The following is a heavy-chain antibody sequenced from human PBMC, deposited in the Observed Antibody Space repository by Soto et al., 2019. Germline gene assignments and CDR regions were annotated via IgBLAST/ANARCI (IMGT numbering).Heavy chain of an antibody. CDR1: GYSVTDSD. CDR3: ARVPRGVYYGMDV. V-gene: IGHV1-2*04. CDR2: INPNSGTT. D-gene: IGHD3-10*01. Sequence: TSAQIACTASGYSVTDSDVPWALQATGQRLEWMGWINPNSGTTNYAQKFQGWVTMTRDTSITTVYMEVSRLRSDDTAVYYCARVPRGVYYGMDVWGQGTTVNV. J-gene: IGHJ6*02.